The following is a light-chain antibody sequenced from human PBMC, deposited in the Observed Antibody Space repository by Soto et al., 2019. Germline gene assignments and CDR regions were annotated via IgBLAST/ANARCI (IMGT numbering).Light chain of an antibody. J-gene: IGKJ4*01. CDR3: QQYNVWPLT. V-gene: IGKV3-15*01. CDR2: VAS. Sequence: EIVMTQSPATLSVSPGERATLSCRASQSVSSNLAWYQQKPGQTPKLLIYVASTRTTGIPARFRGSECGTKFTITISRLQSEDFAVYYCQQYNVWPLTLGGGTKVEFK. CDR1: QSVSSN.